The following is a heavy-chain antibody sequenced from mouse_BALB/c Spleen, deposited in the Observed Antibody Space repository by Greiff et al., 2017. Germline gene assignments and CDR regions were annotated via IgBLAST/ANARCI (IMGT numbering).Heavy chain of an antibody. CDR3: ARGGFAY. CDR2: ISSGGST. Sequence: EVKLMESGGGLVKPGGSLTLSCAASGFSFCRYAMSWVRQTPEKRLECVASISSGGSTYYPESVKGRFTISRDNARNILYLQMSSLRSEDTAMYYCARGGFAYWGQGTLVTVSA. V-gene: IGHV5-6-5*01. J-gene: IGHJ3*01. CDR1: GFSFCRYA.